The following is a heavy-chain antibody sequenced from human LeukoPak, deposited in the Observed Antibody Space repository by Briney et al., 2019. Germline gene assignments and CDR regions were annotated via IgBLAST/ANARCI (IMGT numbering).Heavy chain of an antibody. J-gene: IGHJ4*02. D-gene: IGHD4-17*01. CDR1: GFTFNGYS. CDR2: ISTSSSYI. CDR3: ARNRGDPSYFDY. Sequence: PGGSLRLSCTASGFTFNGYSMNWVRQASGKGLEGVSSISTSSSYIYYADSVKGRFTISRNNPKNSLYLQMNSLRAEDTAVYYCARNRGDPSYFDYWGQGTLVTVSS. V-gene: IGHV3-21*01.